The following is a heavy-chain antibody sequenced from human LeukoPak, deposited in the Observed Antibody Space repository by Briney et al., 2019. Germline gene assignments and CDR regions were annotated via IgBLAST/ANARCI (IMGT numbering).Heavy chain of an antibody. CDR2: ISAYNGNT. CDR3: ARGGDNSSSWYYYYYYMDV. J-gene: IGHJ6*03. Sequence: ASVKVSCKASGYTFTSYGISWVRQAPGQGLEWMGWISAYNGNTNYAQKLQGRVTMTTDTSTSTAYMELRSLRSDDTAVYYCARGGDNSSSWYYYYYYMDVWGKGTTVTVSS. D-gene: IGHD6-13*01. CDR1: GYTFTSYG. V-gene: IGHV1-18*01.